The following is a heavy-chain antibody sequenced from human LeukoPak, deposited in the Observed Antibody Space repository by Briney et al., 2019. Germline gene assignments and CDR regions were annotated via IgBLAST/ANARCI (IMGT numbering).Heavy chain of an antibody. J-gene: IGHJ5*02. CDR3: ARDGNDFWSGYQSANWFDP. CDR1: GFVFSDYP. D-gene: IGHD3-3*01. V-gene: IGHV3-30*07. CDR2: ISFDGSHQ. Sequence: GGSLRLSCSASGFVFSDYPLHWIRQSPGKGPEWVAVISFDGSHQYYADSVKGRFTISRDNSKNTLYLQMNSLRAEDTAVYYCARDGNDFWSGYQSANWFDPWGQGTLVTVSS.